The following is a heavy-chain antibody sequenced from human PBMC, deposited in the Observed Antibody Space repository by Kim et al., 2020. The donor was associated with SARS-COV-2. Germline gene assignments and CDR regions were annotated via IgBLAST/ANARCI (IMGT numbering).Heavy chain of an antibody. J-gene: IGHJ4*02. D-gene: IGHD2-15*01. CDR1: GFTFSSYA. CDR2: IGSSIVST. V-gene: IGHV3-23*01. CDR3: AKGWSYYFDY. Sequence: GGSLRLSCAASGFTFSSYAMRWVRQAPGKGLEWVSSIGSSIVSTYYADSVEGRFTISRDNSKDIVYLQMNNLTAEDTARYYCAKGWSYYFDYWGQGTLVT.